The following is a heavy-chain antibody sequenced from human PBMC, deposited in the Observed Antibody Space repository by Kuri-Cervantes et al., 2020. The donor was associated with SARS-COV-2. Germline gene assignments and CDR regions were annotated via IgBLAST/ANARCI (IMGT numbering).Heavy chain of an antibody. V-gene: IGHV4-59*11. D-gene: IGHD3-16*01. Sequence: GSLRLSCTVSGGSISSHYWSWIRQPPGKGLEWIGSIYYSGSTYYNPSLKSRVTISVDTSKNQFSLKLSSVTAADTAVYYCARFLGFYYYMDVWGKGTTVTVSS. J-gene: IGHJ6*03. CDR3: ARFLGFYYYMDV. CDR1: GGSISSHY. CDR2: IYYSGST.